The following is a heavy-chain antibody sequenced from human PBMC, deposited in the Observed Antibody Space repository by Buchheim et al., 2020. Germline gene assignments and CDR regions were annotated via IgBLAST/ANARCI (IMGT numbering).Heavy chain of an antibody. V-gene: IGHV3-23*01. CDR1: GFTFSSYA. D-gene: IGHD6-19*01. J-gene: IGHJ4*02. CDR3: ANNRNSGWSHQY. CDR2: INGVGTTT. Sequence: EVELLESGGGLVQPGGSLRLSCAASGFTFSSYAMSWVRQAPGKGLEWVSTINGVGTTTYYGDSVQGRFTISRDNSRNMLSLQMNSLRAEDSALYYCANNRNSGWSHQYWGQGTL.